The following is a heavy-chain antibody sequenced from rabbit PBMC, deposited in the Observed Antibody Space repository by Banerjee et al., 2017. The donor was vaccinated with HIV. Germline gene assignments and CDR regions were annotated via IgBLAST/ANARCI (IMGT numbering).Heavy chain of an antibody. V-gene: IGHV1S40*01. CDR2: IYTGKGNT. D-gene: IGHD1-1*01. CDR1: GFTLSSYC. J-gene: IGHJ4*01. CDR3: ARRDSGTSSSYAANL. Sequence: QSLEESGGDLVKPGASLTLTCTASGFTLSSYCMCWVRQAPGKGLEWIGRIYTGKGNTDYASWAKGRFTISKTSSTTVTLQMTSLTAADTATYFCARRDSGTSSSYAANLWGPGTLVTVS.